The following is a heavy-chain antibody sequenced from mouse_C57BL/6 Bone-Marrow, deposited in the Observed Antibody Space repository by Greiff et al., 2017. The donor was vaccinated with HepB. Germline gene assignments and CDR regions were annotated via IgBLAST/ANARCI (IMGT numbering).Heavy chain of an antibody. CDR3: ARGVTTSRFAY. Sequence: EVKLMESGGGLVKPGGSLKLSCAASGFTFSDYGMHWVRQAPEKGLEWVAYISSGSSTIYYADTVKGRFTISRDNAKNTLFLQMTSLRSEDTAMYYCARGVTTSRFAYWGQGTLVTVSA. CDR1: GFTFSDYG. J-gene: IGHJ3*01. V-gene: IGHV5-17*01. D-gene: IGHD2-3*01. CDR2: ISSGSSTI.